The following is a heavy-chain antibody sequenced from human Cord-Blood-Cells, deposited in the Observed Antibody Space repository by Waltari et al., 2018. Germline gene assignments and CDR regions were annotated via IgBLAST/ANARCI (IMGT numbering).Heavy chain of an antibody. CDR1: GFSLSTSGVG. Sequence: QITLKESGPTLVKPTQTLTLTCTFSGFSLSTSGVGVGWIRQPPGKALEWLALIYWDDDKRYSPSLKSRLTITKDTSKNQVVLTMTNMDPVDTATYYCAHRSIAARPVWYFDLWGRGTLVTVSS. D-gene: IGHD6-6*01. J-gene: IGHJ2*01. V-gene: IGHV2-5*02. CDR2: IYWDDDK. CDR3: AHRSIAARPVWYFDL.